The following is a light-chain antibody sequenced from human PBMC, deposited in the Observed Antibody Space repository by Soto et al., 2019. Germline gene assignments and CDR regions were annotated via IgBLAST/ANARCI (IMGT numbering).Light chain of an antibody. CDR3: XXYGSSWT. V-gene: IGKV3-20*01. CDR2: GAS. CDR1: QSVSSSY. J-gene: IGKJ1*01. Sequence: EIVLTQSXGTLSLSPGERATLSCRASQSVSSSYLAWYQQKPGQAPRLLIYGASSRATGIPDRFSGSGSGTDFTLTISRLEPXDFAVXXXXXYGSSWTFGQGTKVEIK.